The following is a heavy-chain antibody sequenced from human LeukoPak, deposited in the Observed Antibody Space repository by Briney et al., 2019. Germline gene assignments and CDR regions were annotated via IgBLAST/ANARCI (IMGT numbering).Heavy chain of an antibody. CDR1: GNYW. Sequence: PGGSLRLSCAASGNYWMHWVRQVPGKGLVWVSHINSDGSWTSYADSVKGRFTISRDNSKNTLYLQMNSLRAEDAAVYFCAKGSAAGRPYYLDYWGQGTLVTVSS. CDR2: INSDGSWT. V-gene: IGHV3-74*01. D-gene: IGHD6-25*01. J-gene: IGHJ4*02. CDR3: AKGSAAGRPYYLDY.